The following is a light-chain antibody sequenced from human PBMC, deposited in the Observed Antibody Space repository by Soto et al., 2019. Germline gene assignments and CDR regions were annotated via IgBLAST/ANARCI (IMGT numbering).Light chain of an antibody. J-gene: IGLJ3*02. V-gene: IGLV1-40*01. CDR2: GHN. Sequence: QSVLTQPPSVSGAPGQRVTISCTGSTSNIGAGYEVHWYQQLPGTAPKLLVSGHNIRPSGVPDRYSGFTSGASASLVITGLQAEDEADYSSQSYDNSLSGSGGFGGGTKVTVL. CDR1: TSNIGAGYE. CDR3: QSYDNSLSGSGG.